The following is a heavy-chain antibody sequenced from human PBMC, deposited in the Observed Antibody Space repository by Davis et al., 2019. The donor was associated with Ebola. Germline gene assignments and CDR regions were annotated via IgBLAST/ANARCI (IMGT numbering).Heavy chain of an antibody. CDR3: AREGITMVRGVIITSSGWFDP. CDR2: ISYDGSNK. V-gene: IGHV3-30*14. Sequence: GESLKISCAASGFTFSSYAMHWVRQAPGKGLEWVAVISYDGSNKYYADSVKGRFTISRDNSKNTLYLQMNSLRAEDTAVYYCAREGITMVRGVIITSSGWFDPWGQGTLVTVSS. D-gene: IGHD3-10*01. J-gene: IGHJ5*02. CDR1: GFTFSSYA.